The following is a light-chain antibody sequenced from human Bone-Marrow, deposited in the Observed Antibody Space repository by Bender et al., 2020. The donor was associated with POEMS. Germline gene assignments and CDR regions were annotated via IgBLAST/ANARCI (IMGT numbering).Light chain of an antibody. CDR2: EVN. CDR3: CSYVEGGTYV. Sequence: QSALTQPASVSGSPGQSITISCTGTRRDVGGYDFVSWYQESPGKRPKLIIYEVNKRPSGVSHRFSGSKSGNTASLTISGLQAEDEADYYCCSYVEGGTYVFGTGTKVTVL. V-gene: IGLV2-23*02. J-gene: IGLJ1*01. CDR1: RRDVGGYDF.